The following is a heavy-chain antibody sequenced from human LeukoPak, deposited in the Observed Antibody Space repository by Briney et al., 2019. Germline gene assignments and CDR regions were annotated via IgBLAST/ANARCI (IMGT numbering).Heavy chain of an antibody. CDR2: IKHDGSEE. V-gene: IGHV3-7*01. J-gene: IGHJ4*02. CDR3: ATEKFDY. CDR1: GFTFSNYW. Sequence: PGGSLRLSCAASGFTFSNYWMSWVRQAPGRGLEWVAHIKHDGSEEYYVDSMKGRFTVSRDNARNSLYLQMNSLRAGDTAVYYCATEKFDYWGQGTLVTVSS.